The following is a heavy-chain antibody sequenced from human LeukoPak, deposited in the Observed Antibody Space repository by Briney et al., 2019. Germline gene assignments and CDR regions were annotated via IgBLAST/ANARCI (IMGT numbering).Heavy chain of an antibody. Sequence: ASVKVSCKASGGTFSSYAISWVRQAPGQGLEWMGGIIPIFGAANYAQKFQGRVTITADESTSTAYMELGSLRSEDTAVYYCATDYCSGGSCYPDYWGQGTLVTVSS. V-gene: IGHV1-69*13. CDR3: ATDYCSGGSCYPDY. J-gene: IGHJ4*02. CDR1: GGTFSSYA. CDR2: IIPIFGAA. D-gene: IGHD2-15*01.